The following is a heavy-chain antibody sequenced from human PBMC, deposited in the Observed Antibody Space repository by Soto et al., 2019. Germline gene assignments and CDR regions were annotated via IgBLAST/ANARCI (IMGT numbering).Heavy chain of an antibody. D-gene: IGHD3-16*02. J-gene: IGHJ4*02. CDR3: ARPSSGSYRFDY. CDR2: IYYSGST. V-gene: IGHV4-59*01. Sequence: SETLSLTCTVSGGSISSYYWSWIRQPPGKGLEWIGYIYYSGSTNYNPSLKSRVTISVDTSKNQFSLKLSSVTAADTAVYYCARPSSGSYRFDYWGQGTLVTVSS. CDR1: GGSISSYY.